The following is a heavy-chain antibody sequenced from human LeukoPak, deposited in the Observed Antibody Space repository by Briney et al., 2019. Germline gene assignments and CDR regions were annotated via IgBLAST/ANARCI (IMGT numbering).Heavy chain of an antibody. J-gene: IGHJ4*02. V-gene: IGHV3-23*01. D-gene: IGHD3-22*01. CDR2: ISGSGGST. Sequence: GSLRLPCSASGFTFSSYALSWVRQAPGKGLEWVSAISGSGGSTYYADSVKGRFTISRDNSKNTLYLQMNSLRAEDTAVYYCAKDDSGGYYYFDYWGQGTLVTVSS. CDR3: AKDDSGGYYYFDY. CDR1: GFTFSSYA.